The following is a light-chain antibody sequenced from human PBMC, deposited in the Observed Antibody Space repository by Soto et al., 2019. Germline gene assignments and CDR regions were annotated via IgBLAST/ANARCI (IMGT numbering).Light chain of an antibody. V-gene: IGKV3-20*01. CDR3: QPSRT. CDR1: QSVSSSY. J-gene: IGKJ3*01. CDR2: GAS. Sequence: EIVLTQSPGTLSLSPWERATLSCRASQSVSSSYLAWYQQKPGQAPRLLIYGASSRATGIPDRFSGSGSGTDFTLTISRLEPEDFAVYYCQPSRTFGHGTKVDIK.